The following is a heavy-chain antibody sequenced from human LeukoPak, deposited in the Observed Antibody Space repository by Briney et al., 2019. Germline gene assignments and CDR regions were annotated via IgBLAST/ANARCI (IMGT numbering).Heavy chain of an antibody. V-gene: IGHV1-46*01. CDR3: ARDMANTIHKPDY. D-gene: IGHD3-10*01. Sequence: ASVKVSCKASGYTFTRNYIHWMRQAPGQGLEWMGIINPSDFITIYAQKFQGRVTLTRDMSTSTVYMELSSLRSEDTAVYYCARDMANTIHKPDYWGQGTLVTVSS. CDR1: GYTFTRNY. CDR2: INPSDFIT. J-gene: IGHJ4*02.